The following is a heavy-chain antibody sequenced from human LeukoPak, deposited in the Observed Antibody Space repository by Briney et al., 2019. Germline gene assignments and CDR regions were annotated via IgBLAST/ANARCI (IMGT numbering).Heavy chain of an antibody. CDR1: GFTVSNNY. CDR2: IYSGGST. Sequence: GGSLRLSCAASGFTVSNNYMSWVRQAPGKGLEWVSVIYSGGSTGYADSVKGRFTISRDNAKNSLYLQMNSLRAEDTALYYCARAVTTIYYYMDVWGKGTTVTVSS. D-gene: IGHD4-17*01. CDR3: ARAVTTIYYYMDV. V-gene: IGHV3-53*03. J-gene: IGHJ6*03.